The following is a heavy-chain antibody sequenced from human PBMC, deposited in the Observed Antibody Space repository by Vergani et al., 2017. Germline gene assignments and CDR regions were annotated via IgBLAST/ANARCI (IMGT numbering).Heavy chain of an antibody. V-gene: IGHV5-10-1*03. Sequence: EVQLVQSGAEVKKPGESLRISCKGSGYSFTSYWISWVRQMPGKGLEWMGRIDPSDSYTNYSPSFQSHVTISADKSISTAYLQWSSLKASDTAMYYCATLRYFDWLSTNYDAFDIWGQGTMVTVSS. D-gene: IGHD3-9*01. CDR1: GYSFTSYW. J-gene: IGHJ3*02. CDR2: IDPSDSYT. CDR3: ATLRYFDWLSTNYDAFDI.